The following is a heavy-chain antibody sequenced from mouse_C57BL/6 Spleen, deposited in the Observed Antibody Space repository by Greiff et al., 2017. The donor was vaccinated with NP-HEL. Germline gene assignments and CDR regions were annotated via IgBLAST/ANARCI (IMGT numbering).Heavy chain of an antibody. V-gene: IGHV1-74*01. CDR1: GYTFTSYW. CDR2: IHPTDSDT. Sequence: QVQLQQPGAELVKPGASVKVSCKASGYTFTSYWMHWVKQRPGQGLEWIGRIHPTDSDTNYNQKFKGKATLTVDKSSSTAFMQLSSLTSEDSAVYYCAIEGTTVVERFAYWGQGTLVTVSA. D-gene: IGHD1-1*01. CDR3: AIEGTTVVERFAY. J-gene: IGHJ3*01.